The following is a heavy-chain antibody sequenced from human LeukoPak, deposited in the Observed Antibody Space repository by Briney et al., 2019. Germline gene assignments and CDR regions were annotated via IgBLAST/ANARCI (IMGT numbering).Heavy chain of an antibody. D-gene: IGHD6-19*01. CDR2: IYPGDSDT. Sequence: GESLKISCKGSGYSFTSYWIGWVRQMPGKGLECMGIIYPGDSDTRYSPSFPGQVTISADKSISTAYLQWISLKASDTAMYYCARPLWAGRAVAGLGGFDYWGQGTLVTVSS. CDR3: ARPLWAGRAVAGLGGFDY. V-gene: IGHV5-51*01. J-gene: IGHJ4*02. CDR1: GYSFTSYW.